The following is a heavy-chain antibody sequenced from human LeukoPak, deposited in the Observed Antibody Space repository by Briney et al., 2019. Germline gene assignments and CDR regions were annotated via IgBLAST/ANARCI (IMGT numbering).Heavy chain of an antibody. D-gene: IGHD6-13*01. V-gene: IGHV3-30*18. CDR3: AKEHSSSRLDAFDI. CDR1: GFTFSSYG. Sequence: PGRSLRLSCAASGFTFSSYGMHWVRQAPGKGLEWVAVISYDGSNKYYADSVKGRFTISRDNSKNTLYLQMNSLRAEDTAVYYCAKEHSSSRLDAFDIWGQGTMVTVSS. J-gene: IGHJ3*02. CDR2: ISYDGSNK.